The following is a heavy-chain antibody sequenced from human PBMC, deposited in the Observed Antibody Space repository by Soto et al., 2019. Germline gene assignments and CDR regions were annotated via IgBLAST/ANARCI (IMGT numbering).Heavy chain of an antibody. CDR1: GFSLSSTRMA. CDR2: MYWDDDK. J-gene: IGHJ4*02. Sequence: QITLKESGPTLVKPTQTLTLTCTFSGFSLSSTRMAVGWSRQPPGKALEWLALMYWDDDKRYSPFLKSRLTITKDTSKNQVVLTMSNMDPVDTARYYCAHIVVAGLGYYFDYWGQGTLVTVSS. V-gene: IGHV2-5*02. CDR3: AHIVVAGLGYYFDY. D-gene: IGHD6-19*01.